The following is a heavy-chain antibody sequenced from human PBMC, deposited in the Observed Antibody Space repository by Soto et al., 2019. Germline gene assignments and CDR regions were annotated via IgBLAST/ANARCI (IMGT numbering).Heavy chain of an antibody. D-gene: IGHD6-19*01. J-gene: IGHJ3*02. CDR2: INTYNGIT. V-gene: IGHV1-18*01. Sequence: QVQLVQSGAEVKEPGASVKVSCKASRYTVTSYGISWVRQAPGQGHEWMGWINTYNGITNYAQQLQERVTMTTDTSTSTAYMELRSLRSDDTAVYYCARGNSGWHDAFDIWGQGTMVTVSS. CDR1: RYTVTSYG. CDR3: ARGNSGWHDAFDI.